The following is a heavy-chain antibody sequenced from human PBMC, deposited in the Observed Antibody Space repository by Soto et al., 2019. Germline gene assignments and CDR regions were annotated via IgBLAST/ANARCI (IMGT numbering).Heavy chain of an antibody. D-gene: IGHD2-2*01. CDR3: AREVPSRYFDL. CDR2: INHRGST. V-gene: IGHV4-34*01. J-gene: IGHJ2*01. CDR1: GGFFSDYY. Sequence: QVRLQQWGAGLLKPSETLSVTCAVYGGFFSDYYWTWIRQPPGKGLEWIGEINHRGSTNYNPSLKSRVTISVDTSKNQFSLKMSSVTAADTAVYYCAREVPSRYFDLWGRCTAVTVSS.